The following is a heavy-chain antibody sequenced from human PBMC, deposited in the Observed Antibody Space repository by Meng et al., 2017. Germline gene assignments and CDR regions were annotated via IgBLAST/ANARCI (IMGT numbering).Heavy chain of an antibody. CDR2: INHSGST. V-gene: IGHV4-34*01. Sequence: SETLSLTCAVYGGSFSGYYWSWIRQPPGKGLEWIGEINHSGSTNYNPSLKSRVTISVDTSKNQFSLKLSSVTAADTAVYYCASNDFWSGRYYYGMDVWGQGTTVTVSS. CDR3: ASNDFWSGRYYYGMDV. J-gene: IGHJ6*02. D-gene: IGHD3-3*01. CDR1: GGSFSGYY.